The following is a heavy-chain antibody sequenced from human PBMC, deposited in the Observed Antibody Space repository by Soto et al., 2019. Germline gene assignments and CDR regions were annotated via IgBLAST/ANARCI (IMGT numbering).Heavy chain of an antibody. D-gene: IGHD3-3*02. CDR1: GDSIISSDFY. Sequence: SETLSLTCTVSGDSIISSDFYWGWVRQPPGKGLEWIGSIFYLGSSYYNPSLKSRVTMSVDTSKNQFSLRLRSVTAADTALYFCARHSLALRKNNWFDPWGQGIIVPVSS. V-gene: IGHV4-39*01. CDR2: IFYLGSS. J-gene: IGHJ5*02. CDR3: ARHSLALRKNNWFDP.